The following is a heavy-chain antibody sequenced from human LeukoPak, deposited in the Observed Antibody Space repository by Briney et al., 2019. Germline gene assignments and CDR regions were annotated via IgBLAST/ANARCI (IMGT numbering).Heavy chain of an antibody. Sequence: ASVKVSCKASGYTFTSYDINWVRQATGQGLEWMGWINPNSGGTNYAQKFQGRVTMTRDTSISTAYMELSRLRSDDTAVYYCNSGIVGATTDYWGQGTLVTVSS. CDR1: GYTFTSYD. CDR2: INPNSGGT. CDR3: NSGIVGATTDY. J-gene: IGHJ4*02. D-gene: IGHD1-26*01. V-gene: IGHV1-2*02.